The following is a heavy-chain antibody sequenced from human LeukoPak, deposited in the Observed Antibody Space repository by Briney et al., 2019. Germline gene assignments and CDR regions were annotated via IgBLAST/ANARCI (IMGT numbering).Heavy chain of an antibody. V-gene: IGHV3-30-3*01. CDR3: ARLNLGYGYFLEATKHDY. CDR2: ISYDDGTNK. CDR1: GFTFSTYP. Sequence: GRSLRLSCAVSGFTFSTYPMHWVRQAPGKGLEWVAVISYDDGTNKYYADSVKGRFTISRDNSKNTLYLQMNSLRAEDTAVYYCARLNLGYGYFLEATKHDYWGQGTLVTDSS. J-gene: IGHJ4*02. D-gene: IGHD5-18*01.